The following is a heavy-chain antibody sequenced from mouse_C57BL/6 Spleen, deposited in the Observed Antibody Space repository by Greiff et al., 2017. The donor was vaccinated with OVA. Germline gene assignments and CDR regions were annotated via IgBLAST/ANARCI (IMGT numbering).Heavy chain of an antibody. Sequence: QVQLQQSGAELARPGATVKMSCKASGYTFTSYTMHWVKQRPGQGLEWIGYINPSSGYTKYNQKFKDKATLTADKSSSTAYMQLSSLTSEDSAVYYCARDGSSYDWFAYWGQGTLVTVSA. CDR3: ARDGSSYDWFAY. CDR2: INPSSGYT. J-gene: IGHJ3*01. V-gene: IGHV1-4*01. D-gene: IGHD1-1*01. CDR1: GYTFTSYT.